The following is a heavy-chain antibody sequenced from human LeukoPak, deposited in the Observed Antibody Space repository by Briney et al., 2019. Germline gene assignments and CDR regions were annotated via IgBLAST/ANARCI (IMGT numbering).Heavy chain of an antibody. CDR2: IYYSGST. CDR1: GGSISSGDYY. J-gene: IGHJ3*02. CDR3: ARGAHVDTRI. V-gene: IGHV4-61*08. D-gene: IGHD5-18*01. Sequence: SETLSLTCTVSGGSISSGDYYWSWIRQPPGTGLEWIGYIYYSGSTNYNPSLKSRVTISVDTSKNQFSLKLSSVTAADTAVYYCARGAHVDTRIWGQGTMVTVSS.